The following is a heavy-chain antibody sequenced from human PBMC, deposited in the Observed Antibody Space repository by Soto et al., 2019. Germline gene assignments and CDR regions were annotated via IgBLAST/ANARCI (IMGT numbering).Heavy chain of an antibody. Sequence: ASVKVSCKASGYTFTSYGISWVRQAPGQGLEWMGWISAYNGNTNYAQKLQGRVTMTTDTSTSTAYMELRSLRSDDTAVYYCARGDYYGSGSSRTEFTPGYYYYMDVWGKGTTVTVSS. D-gene: IGHD3-10*01. CDR2: ISAYNGNT. V-gene: IGHV1-18*01. J-gene: IGHJ6*03. CDR1: GYTFTSYG. CDR3: ARGDYYGSGSSRTEFTPGYYYYMDV.